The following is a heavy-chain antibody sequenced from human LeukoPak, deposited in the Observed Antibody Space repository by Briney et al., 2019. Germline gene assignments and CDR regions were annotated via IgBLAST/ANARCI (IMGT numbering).Heavy chain of an antibody. V-gene: IGHV3-74*01. CDR2: INSDGSST. CDR3: ARDTLPTIFGVVITSADFGY. CDR1: GFTFSSYW. Sequence: QPRGSPRLSCAASGFTFSSYWMHWVRQAPGKGLVWVSRINSDGSSTSYADSVKGRFTISRDNAKNTLYLQMNSLRAEDTAVYYCARDTLPTIFGVVITSADFGYWGQGTLVTVSS. J-gene: IGHJ4*02. D-gene: IGHD3-3*01.